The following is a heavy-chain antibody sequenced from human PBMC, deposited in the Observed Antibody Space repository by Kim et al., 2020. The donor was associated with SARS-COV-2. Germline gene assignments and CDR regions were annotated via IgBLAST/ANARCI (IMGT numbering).Heavy chain of an antibody. V-gene: IGHV3-30*18. J-gene: IGHJ1*01. CDR2: ISYDGSDK. D-gene: IGHD2-21*02. CDR3: AKGVVVVTSYFQH. CDR1: GFSFSTYG. Sequence: GGSLRLSCAASGFSFSTYGVHWLRQAPGKGLEWVAAISYDGSDKYYADSVKGRFTISRDNSKNTLYLQMNSLRAEDTAVYYCAKGVVVVTSYFQHWGQGT.